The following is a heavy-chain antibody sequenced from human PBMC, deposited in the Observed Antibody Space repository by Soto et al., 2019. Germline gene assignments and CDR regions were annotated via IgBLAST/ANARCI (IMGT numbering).Heavy chain of an antibody. J-gene: IGHJ6*02. V-gene: IGHV4-4*02. CDR2: IYHSGST. CDR3: ATRCGYSYAHCYGMDV. CDR1: VGSISSSNW. Sequence: SETLSLTGAVSVGSISSSNWWSCVRQPPGEGLEWIGEIYHSGSTNYNPSLKSRVTISVDKSKNQFSLKLSSVAAADTAVYYCATRCGYSYAHCYGMDVWGQGTTVTVS. D-gene: IGHD5-18*01.